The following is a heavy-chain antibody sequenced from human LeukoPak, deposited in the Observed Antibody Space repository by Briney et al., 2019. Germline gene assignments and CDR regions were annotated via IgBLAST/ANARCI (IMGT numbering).Heavy chain of an antibody. D-gene: IGHD2-15*01. V-gene: IGHV3-9*01. Sequence: PGRSLRLSCAASGFTFDDYAMHWVRQAPGKGLEWVSGISWNGGSKDYADSVEGRFTISRDNAKNSLYLQINSLRAEDTALYFCAKNSGGILKYYFDYWGQGTLVTVSS. CDR2: ISWNGGSK. CDR1: GFTFDDYA. CDR3: AKNSGGILKYYFDY. J-gene: IGHJ4*02.